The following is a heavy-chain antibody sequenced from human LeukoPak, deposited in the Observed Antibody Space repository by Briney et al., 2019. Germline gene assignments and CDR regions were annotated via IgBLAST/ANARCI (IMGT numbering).Heavy chain of an antibody. CDR3: ETTGLRFSSHYFDY. J-gene: IGHJ4*02. CDR2: FDPADGER. V-gene: IGHV1-24*01. Sequence: ASVKVSCKVSGYILSELSIHWVRQAPGKGLEWMGRFDPADGERIYTQKFQGRFTMTEDTSSDTAYMELRSLRSEDTAVYYCETTGLRFSSHYFDYWGQGTLVTVSS. D-gene: IGHD3-3*01. CDR1: GYILSELS.